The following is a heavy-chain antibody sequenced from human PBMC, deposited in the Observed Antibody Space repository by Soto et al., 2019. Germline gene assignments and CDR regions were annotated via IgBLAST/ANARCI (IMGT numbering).Heavy chain of an antibody. J-gene: IGHJ4*02. D-gene: IGHD1-1*01. CDR1: GFSFSNYA. CDR2: IPFDRSSP. Sequence: PGGSLRLSCAASGFSFSNYAFYWVRQAPGKGLEWAAVIPFDRSSPIYADSVKGRFTFSRDNSRNTLYLQMNSLRVDDTGVYYCVRDTYWTFEIWGQGTLVTVS. CDR3: VRDTYWTFEI. V-gene: IGHV3-30*04.